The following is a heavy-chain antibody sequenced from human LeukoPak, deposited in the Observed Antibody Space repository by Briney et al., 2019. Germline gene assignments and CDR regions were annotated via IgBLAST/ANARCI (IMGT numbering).Heavy chain of an antibody. CDR3: ATGYNYDYSLY. CDR2: IDPEDGAR. V-gene: IGHV1-24*01. Sequence: GASVMDSSKVSGDTVSGFSIHWVRQAPGHGLEWMGGIDPEDGARIFAQKFQGRVTMTEDTSTDTAYMDLSSLRSEDTAVYYCATGYNYDYSLYWGQGTLVTVSS. J-gene: IGHJ4*02. CDR1: GDTVSGFS. D-gene: IGHD5-18*01.